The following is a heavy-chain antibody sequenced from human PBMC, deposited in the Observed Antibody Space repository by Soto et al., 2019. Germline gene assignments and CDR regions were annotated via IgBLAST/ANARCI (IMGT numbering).Heavy chain of an antibody. V-gene: IGHV4-31*03. CDR3: ATDSGRPPLNRFDS. CDR2: STYTGVT. Sequence: QVQLRESGPGLMQPSQTLSLTCTVSGGSLREFGHFWTWIRPRPGRGLEWIGYSTYTGVTYYSPSLQSRIAITVDTSKNQFSLTLNCVTAADTAVYYCATDSGRPPLNRFDSWGHGTLVTVSS. J-gene: IGHJ5*01. CDR1: GGSLREFGHF.